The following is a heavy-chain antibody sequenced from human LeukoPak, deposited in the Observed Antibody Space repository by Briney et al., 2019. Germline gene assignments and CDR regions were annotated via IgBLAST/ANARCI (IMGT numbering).Heavy chain of an antibody. Sequence: SVKVSCKASGGTFSSYTITWVRQAPGQGLEWMGGIIPIFGSANYAQKFQGRVTMTRDMSTSTVYMELSSLRSEDTAVYYCARVGGVIRISDYWGQGTLVTVSS. CDR3: ARVGGVIRISDY. D-gene: IGHD3-22*01. CDR2: IIPIFGSA. J-gene: IGHJ4*02. CDR1: GGTFSSYT. V-gene: IGHV1-69*05.